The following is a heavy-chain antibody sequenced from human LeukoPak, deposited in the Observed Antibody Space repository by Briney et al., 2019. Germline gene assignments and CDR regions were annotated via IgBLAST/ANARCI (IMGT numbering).Heavy chain of an antibody. Sequence: SETLSLTCTVSGGSISSYYRSWIRQPPGKGLEWIGYIYYSGSTNYNPSLKSRVTISVDTSKNQFSLKLSSVTAADTAVYYCARGLYGRVDYWGQGTLVTVSS. D-gene: IGHD4-17*01. CDR3: ARGLYGRVDY. V-gene: IGHV4-59*01. J-gene: IGHJ4*02. CDR1: GGSISSYY. CDR2: IYYSGST.